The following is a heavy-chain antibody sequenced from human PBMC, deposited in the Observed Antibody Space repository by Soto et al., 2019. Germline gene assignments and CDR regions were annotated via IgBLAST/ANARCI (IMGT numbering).Heavy chain of an antibody. Sequence: QVQLQESGPGLVKPSQTLSLTCTVSGGSISSGGYYWNWIRQHPGKGLEWIGYISYSGSTYYNPSIQNRLTLALDTSKLQFSLKLSSVTAADTAVYFCARRSTTDYYGSVSYYSFADYWGQGTLVTVSS. V-gene: IGHV4-31*03. CDR1: GGSISSGGYY. CDR2: ISYSGST. CDR3: ARRSTTDYYGSVSYYSFADY. J-gene: IGHJ4*02. D-gene: IGHD3-10*01.